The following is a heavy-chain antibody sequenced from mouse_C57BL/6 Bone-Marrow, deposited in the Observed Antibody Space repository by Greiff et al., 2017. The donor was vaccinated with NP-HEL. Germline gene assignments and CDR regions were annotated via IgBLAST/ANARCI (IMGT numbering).Heavy chain of an antibody. Sequence: EVTVVESGGGLVQSGRSLRLSCATSGFTFSDFYMEWFRQAPGKGLEVIAASRNKANDYTTEYSASVKGRFIVSRDTSQSILYLQMNALRAEDTAIYYCARDGYYWYFDVWGTGTTVTVSS. CDR2: SRNKANDYTT. V-gene: IGHV7-1*01. J-gene: IGHJ1*03. CDR3: ARDGYYWYFDV. CDR1: GFTFSDFY.